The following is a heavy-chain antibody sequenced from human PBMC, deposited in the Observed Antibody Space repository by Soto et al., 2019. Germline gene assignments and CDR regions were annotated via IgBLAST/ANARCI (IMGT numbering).Heavy chain of an antibody. D-gene: IGHD3-3*01. CDR3: ARHGSGYLPYYYGMDV. Sequence: GESRKISCKGAGYSFTSSWIGWVRQMPGKGLEWMGIIDPGDSDARYSPSFQGQVTISADKSINTAYLQWSTLEASDTAMYYCARHGSGYLPYYYGMDVWGQGTAVTVSS. CDR2: IDPGDSDA. V-gene: IGHV5-51*01. CDR1: GYSFTSSW. J-gene: IGHJ6*02.